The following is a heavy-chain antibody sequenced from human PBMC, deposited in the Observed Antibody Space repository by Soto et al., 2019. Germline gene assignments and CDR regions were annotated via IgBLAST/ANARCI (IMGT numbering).Heavy chain of an antibody. CDR2: IYPGDSDT. CDR3: ARHLDHSPTYYGMDV. D-gene: IGHD3-3*01. Sequence: GESLKISCKGSGYSFTSYWIGWVRQMPGKGLEWMGIIYPGDSDTRYGPSFQGQVTISADKSIRTAYLQWSSLKASDTAMYYCARHLDHSPTYYGMDVWGQGTTVTVSS. J-gene: IGHJ6*02. CDR1: GYSFTSYW. V-gene: IGHV5-51*01.